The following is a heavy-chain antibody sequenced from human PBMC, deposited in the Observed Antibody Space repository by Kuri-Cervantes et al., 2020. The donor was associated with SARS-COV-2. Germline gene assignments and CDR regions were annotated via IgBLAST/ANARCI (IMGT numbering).Heavy chain of an antibody. J-gene: IGHJ6*02. D-gene: IGHD6-13*01. Sequence: GESLKISCKASGFRFGIHAMHWVRQAPGKGLEWLSFISFDGDKTYYADSVRGRFTISRDNSENTVSLQMNSLRPEDTAVYYCARDDTYSSSWFRFLGRGMDVWGQGTTVTVSS. CDR3: ARDDTYSSSWFRFLGRGMDV. CDR2: ISFDGDKT. CDR1: GFRFGIHA. V-gene: IGHV3-30-3*01.